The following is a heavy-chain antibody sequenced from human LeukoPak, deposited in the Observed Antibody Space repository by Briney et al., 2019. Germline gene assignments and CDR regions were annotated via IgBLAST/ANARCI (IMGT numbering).Heavy chain of an antibody. Sequence: SVTVSCKASGGTFSSYAISWVRQAPGQGLEWMGGIIPIFGTANYAQKFQGRVTITTDESTSTAYMELSSLRSEDTAVYYCARSGVPAATDAPTSFDYWGQGTLVTVSS. CDR1: GGTFSSYA. J-gene: IGHJ4*02. CDR3: ARSGVPAATDAPTSFDY. V-gene: IGHV1-69*05. D-gene: IGHD2-2*01. CDR2: IIPIFGTA.